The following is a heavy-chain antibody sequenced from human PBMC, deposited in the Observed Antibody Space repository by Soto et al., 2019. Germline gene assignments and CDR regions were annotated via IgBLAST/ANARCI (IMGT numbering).Heavy chain of an antibody. D-gene: IGHD7-27*01. V-gene: IGHV1-69*13. J-gene: IGHJ6*02. Sequence: VASVKVSCKASGGTFSSYAISWVRQAPGQGLEWMGGIIPIFGTANYAQKFQGRVTITADESTSTAYMELSSLRSEDTAVYYCTTREGSLGSFYYYYGMDVWGQGTTVTVSS. CDR2: IIPIFGTA. CDR3: TTREGSLGSFYYYYGMDV. CDR1: GGTFSSYA.